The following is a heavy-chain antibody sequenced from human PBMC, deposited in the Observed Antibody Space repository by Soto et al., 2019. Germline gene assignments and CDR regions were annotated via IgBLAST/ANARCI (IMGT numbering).Heavy chain of an antibody. CDR3: ARVPREAAAGRNNWFDP. CDR2: MNPNSGNT. CDR1: GYTFTCYY. V-gene: IGHV1-8*01. Sequence: GAPVKVSCKASGYTFTCYYIYWVRQATGQGLEWMGWMNPNSGNTGYAQKFQGRVTMTRNTSISTAYMELSSLRSEDTAVYYCARVPREAAAGRNNWFDPWGQGTLVTVSS. J-gene: IGHJ5*02. D-gene: IGHD6-13*01.